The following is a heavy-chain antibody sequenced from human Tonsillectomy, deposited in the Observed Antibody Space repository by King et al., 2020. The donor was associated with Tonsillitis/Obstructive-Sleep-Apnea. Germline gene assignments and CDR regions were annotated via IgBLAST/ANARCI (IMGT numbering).Heavy chain of an antibody. CDR2: IWYDGSNK. Sequence: VQLVESGGGVVQPGRSLRLSCAASGFTFSSYGMHWVRQAPGKGLEWVAVIWYDGSNKYYADSVKGRFTISRDNSKNTLYLQMNSLRAEDTAVYYCARDDRYYSSSSCYGDYFEYWGQGTLVTVSS. J-gene: IGHJ4*02. CDR1: GFTFSSYG. D-gene: IGHD2-2*01. V-gene: IGHV3-33*01. CDR3: ARDDRYYSSSSCYGDYFEY.